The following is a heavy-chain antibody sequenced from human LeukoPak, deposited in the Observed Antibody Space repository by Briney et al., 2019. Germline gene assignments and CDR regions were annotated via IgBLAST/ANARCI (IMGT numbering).Heavy chain of an antibody. J-gene: IGHJ5*02. Sequence: GRSLRLSCAASGFAFSSYGMHWVRQAPGNGLDWVAVIRYNGSTKYCADCVKGRFPISRHNSKNTLYLQRTSLRAEDTAVYYCASGSGYGDNKIDPWGQGTLVTVSS. D-gene: IGHD4-17*01. CDR3: ASGSGYGDNKIDP. CDR1: GFAFSSYG. V-gene: IGHV3-33*01. CDR2: IRYNGSTK.